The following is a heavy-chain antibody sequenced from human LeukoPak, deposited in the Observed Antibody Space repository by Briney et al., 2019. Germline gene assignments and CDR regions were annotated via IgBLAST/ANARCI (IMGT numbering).Heavy chain of an antibody. CDR2: IIPIFATA. CDR3: ARDAARWLQLPPPNLGNYYYMDV. CDR1: GGTFSSYA. Sequence: GASVKVSCKASGGTFSSYAISWVRQAPGQGLEWMGGIIPIFATANYAQKFQGRVTITTDESTITAYMELSSLRSEDTAVYYCARDAARWLQLPPPNLGNYYYMDVWGKGTTVTVSS. D-gene: IGHD5-24*01. V-gene: IGHV1-69*05. J-gene: IGHJ6*03.